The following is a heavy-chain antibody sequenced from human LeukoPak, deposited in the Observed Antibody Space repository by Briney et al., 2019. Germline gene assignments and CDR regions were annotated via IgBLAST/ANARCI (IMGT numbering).Heavy chain of an antibody. Sequence: PSETLSLTCAVYGGSFSGYYWSWIRQPPGKGLEWIGEINHSGGTNYNPSLKSRVTISVDTSKNQFSLKLSSVTAADTAVYYCARGRRTTVTTPRAFDIWGQGTMVTVSS. D-gene: IGHD4-17*01. CDR3: ARGRRTTVTTPRAFDI. CDR2: INHSGGT. CDR1: GGSFSGYY. J-gene: IGHJ3*02. V-gene: IGHV4-34*01.